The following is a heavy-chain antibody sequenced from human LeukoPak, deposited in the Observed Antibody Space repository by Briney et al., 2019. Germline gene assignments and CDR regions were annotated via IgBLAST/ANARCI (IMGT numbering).Heavy chain of an antibody. J-gene: IGHJ6*02. Sequence: ASVKVSCKASGYPFTGYYMHWVRQAPGQGLELMEWINPNSGGTNYAQKFQGRVTMTRDTSISTAYMELSRLRSDDTAVYYCAREGISGTAPNYYYYGMDVWGQGTTVTVSS. D-gene: IGHD1-20*01. CDR2: INPNSGGT. CDR3: AREGISGTAPNYYYYGMDV. V-gene: IGHV1-2*02. CDR1: GYPFTGYY.